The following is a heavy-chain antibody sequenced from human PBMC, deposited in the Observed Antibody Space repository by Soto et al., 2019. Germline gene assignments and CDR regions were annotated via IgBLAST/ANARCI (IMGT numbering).Heavy chain of an antibody. D-gene: IGHD6-19*01. CDR1: GFSLTTFA. CDR2: ISHDGKNQ. Sequence: QVQLVESGGGVVQPGRSLRLSCAASGFSLTTFAMEWVRQAPGKGLEWLAGISHDGKNQYYADSVKGRFTISRDISKNTLYLEMNSLRAEDTALYYCASVAVYWGQGTLVTVSS. V-gene: IGHV3-30*04. J-gene: IGHJ4*02. CDR3: ASVAVY.